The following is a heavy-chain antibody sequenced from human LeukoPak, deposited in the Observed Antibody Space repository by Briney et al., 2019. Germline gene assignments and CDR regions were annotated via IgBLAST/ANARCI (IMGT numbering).Heavy chain of an antibody. CDR1: GGTFNNIV. V-gene: IGHV1-69*06. CDR3: ARGGNYYGSGSYYSGYYYYMDV. D-gene: IGHD3-10*01. Sequence: GASVKVSCKASGGTFNNIVISWVRQAPGQGLELMGGIILIFGTTHYAQKFQGRVTISADKSTSTAYMELSSLRSEDTAVYYCARGGNYYGSGSYYSGYYYYMDVWGKGTTVTVSS. CDR2: IILIFGTT. J-gene: IGHJ6*03.